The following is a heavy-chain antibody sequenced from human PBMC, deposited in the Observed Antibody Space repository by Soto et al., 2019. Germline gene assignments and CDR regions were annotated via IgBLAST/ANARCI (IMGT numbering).Heavy chain of an antibody. CDR2: INHSGNT. CDR3: ARRGYCSSTSCYAWGY. V-gene: IGHV4-34*01. D-gene: IGHD2-2*01. CDR1: GGSFSGYY. Sequence: QVQLEQWGAGLLKPSETLSLTCAVYGGSFSGYYWTWIRQPPGKGLEWIGEINHSGNTNYNPSLKSRVTKSVDTSKNQFSLKLSSVTAADTAVYYCARRGYCSSTSCYAWGYWGQGTLVTVSS. J-gene: IGHJ4*02.